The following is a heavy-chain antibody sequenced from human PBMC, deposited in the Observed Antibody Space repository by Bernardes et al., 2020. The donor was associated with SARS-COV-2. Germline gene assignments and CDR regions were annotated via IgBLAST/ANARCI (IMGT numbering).Heavy chain of an antibody. J-gene: IGHJ4*02. D-gene: IGHD3-3*01. CDR1: GFTFSDYA. CDR3: AKEEGYYDFWSGPWDY. Sequence: GGSLRLSCAASGFTFSDYAMSWVRQAPGKGLEWVSAISGSGGTTYYADSVKGRFTISRDNSKNTLYLQMNSLRAEDTAVYYCAKEEGYYDFWSGPWDYWGQGTLVTVSS. CDR2: ISGSGGTT. V-gene: IGHV3-23*01.